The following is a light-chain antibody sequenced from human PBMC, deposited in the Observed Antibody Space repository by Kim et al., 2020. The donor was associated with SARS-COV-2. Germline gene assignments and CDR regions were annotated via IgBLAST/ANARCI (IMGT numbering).Light chain of an antibody. V-gene: IGLV2-14*01. CDR1: SSDVGNYIY. Sequence: QSALTQPASVSGSPGQSITISCTGTSSDVGNYIYVSWFQQHPGKAPKLMIYDVSVRPSGVSNRFSGSKSGNTASLTISGLQAEDEADYYCMSYRSTIIFYVFGGGTKVTVL. CDR3: MSYRSTIIFYV. J-gene: IGLJ1*01. CDR2: DVS.